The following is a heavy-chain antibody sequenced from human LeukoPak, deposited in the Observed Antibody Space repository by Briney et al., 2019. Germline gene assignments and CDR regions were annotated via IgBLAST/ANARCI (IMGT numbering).Heavy chain of an antibody. V-gene: IGHV3-7*01. Sequence: GGSLRLSCAASGFTFSSYWMSWVRQAPGKELEWVANIKQDGSEKYYVDSVKGRFTISRDNAKNSLYLQMNSLRAEDTAVYYCARENDRTSRQQLVDYWGQGTLVTVSS. J-gene: IGHJ4*02. CDR2: IKQDGSEK. CDR1: GFTFSSYW. D-gene: IGHD6-6*01. CDR3: ARENDRTSRQQLVDY.